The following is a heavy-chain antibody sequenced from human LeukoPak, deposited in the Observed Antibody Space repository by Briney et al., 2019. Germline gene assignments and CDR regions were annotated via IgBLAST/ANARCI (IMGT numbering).Heavy chain of an antibody. CDR2: IYSDNT. V-gene: IGHV3-53*01. CDR3: ARRAGAYSHPYDY. J-gene: IGHJ4*02. CDR1: GFTFGDYA. D-gene: IGHD4/OR15-4a*01. Sequence: PGRSLRLSCTASGFTFGDYAMSWVCQAPGKGLEWVSFIYSDNTHYSDSVKGRFTISRDNSKNTLYLQMNSLRAEDTAVYYCARRAGAYSHPYDYWGQGTLVTVSS.